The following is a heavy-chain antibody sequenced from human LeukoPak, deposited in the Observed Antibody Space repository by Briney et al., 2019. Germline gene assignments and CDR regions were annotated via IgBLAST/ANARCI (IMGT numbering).Heavy chain of an antibody. Sequence: GRSLRLSCAASGFTFSSYAMHWVRQAPGKGLEWVAVIWYDGSNKYYADSVKGRFTISRDNSKNTLYLQMNSLRAEDTAVYYCARDVDGIAVAGGLDYWGQGTLVTVSS. CDR3: ARDVDGIAVAGGLDY. CDR1: GFTFSSYA. V-gene: IGHV3-33*08. CDR2: IWYDGSNK. D-gene: IGHD6-19*01. J-gene: IGHJ4*02.